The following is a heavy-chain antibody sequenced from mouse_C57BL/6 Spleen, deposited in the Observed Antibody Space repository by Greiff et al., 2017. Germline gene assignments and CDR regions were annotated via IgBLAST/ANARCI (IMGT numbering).Heavy chain of an antibody. CDR1: GFSFSSYA. V-gene: IGHV5-4*01. CDR2: ISDGGSYT. Sequence: EVKLVESGGGLVKPGGSLKLSCAASGFSFSSYAMSWVRQTPEKRLEWVATISDGGSYTYYPDNVKGRFTISRDNAKHNLYLQMSHLKSEDTAMYYCARDGGDGSRYFDVWGTGTTVTVSS. D-gene: IGHD1-1*01. J-gene: IGHJ1*03. CDR3: ARDGGDGSRYFDV.